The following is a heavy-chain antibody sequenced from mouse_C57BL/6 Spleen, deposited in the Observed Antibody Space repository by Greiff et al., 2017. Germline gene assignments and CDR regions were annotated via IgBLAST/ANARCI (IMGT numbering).Heavy chain of an antibody. D-gene: IGHD1-1*01. CDR2: IYPGDGAT. Sequence: VQLQQSGAELVKPGASVTISCKASGYAFSSYWMNWVKQRPGKGLEWIGQIYPGDGATNYNGKFKGKATLTADKSSSTAYMQLSSLTSEDSAVYYCARPGYVSSYEFAYWGQGTLVTVSA. CDR1: GYAFSSYW. J-gene: IGHJ3*01. CDR3: ARPGYVSSYEFAY. V-gene: IGHV1-80*01.